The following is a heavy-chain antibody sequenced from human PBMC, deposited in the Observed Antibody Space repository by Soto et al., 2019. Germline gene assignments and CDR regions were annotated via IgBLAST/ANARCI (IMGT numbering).Heavy chain of an antibody. J-gene: IGHJ6*03. CDR3: ARGEVVAPTYYYYYYMDV. Sequence: QVQLVQSGAEVKKPGASVKVSCKASGYTFTSYYMHWVRQAPGQGLEWMGIINPSGGSTSYAQKFQGRVTMTRDTSTSTVYMELSSLRSDDTAVYYCARGEVVAPTYYYYYYMDVWGKGTTVTVSS. V-gene: IGHV1-46*03. CDR2: INPSGGST. D-gene: IGHD2-15*01. CDR1: GYTFTSYY.